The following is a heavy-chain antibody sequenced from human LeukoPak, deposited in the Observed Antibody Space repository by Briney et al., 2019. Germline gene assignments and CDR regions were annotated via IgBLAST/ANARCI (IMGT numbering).Heavy chain of an antibody. CDR3: ERGVIATDPTRFDY. D-gene: IGHD6-13*01. V-gene: IGHV1-69*01. Sequence: KDSSRESGGSFCSYAISWWRQAPRQGLLGRGGIISICGTANYAQKFQGRVTITADESTSTGYMELSSLRSEDTAVYLCERGVIATDPTRFDYWGQGTLVTVSS. CDR2: IISICGTA. J-gene: IGHJ4*02. CDR1: GGSFCSYA.